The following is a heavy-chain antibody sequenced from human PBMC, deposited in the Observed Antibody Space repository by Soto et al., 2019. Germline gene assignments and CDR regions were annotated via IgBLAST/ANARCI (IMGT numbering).Heavy chain of an antibody. CDR3: VREMGASASPIDH. V-gene: IGHV5-51*01. Sequence: ESMKISCKASGYSFSNHWIGWVRQMPGKGLEWMGIIYPGDSDTRYSPSFQGQVTMSADKSISTAYPPSSSLKASDPTVYYWVREMGASASPIDHWGQGTLVTVSS. CDR2: IYPGDSDT. D-gene: IGHD1-26*01. CDR1: GYSFSNHW. J-gene: IGHJ1*01.